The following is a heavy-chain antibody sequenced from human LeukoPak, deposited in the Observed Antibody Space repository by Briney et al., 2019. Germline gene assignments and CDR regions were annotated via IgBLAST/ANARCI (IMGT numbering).Heavy chain of an antibody. D-gene: IGHD2-2*01. CDR2: IIGDGSGT. J-gene: IGHJ6*02. CDR3: ARGRSTNFLDV. CDR1: GFTFSSYG. Sequence: PGGSLRLSCAASGFTFSSYGMHWVRQGPGRGLVWVSRIIGDGSGTNYADSVKGRFTISRDNAKNTLYLQMNSLRAEDTAVYYCARGRSTNFLDVWGQGTTVTVSS. V-gene: IGHV3-74*01.